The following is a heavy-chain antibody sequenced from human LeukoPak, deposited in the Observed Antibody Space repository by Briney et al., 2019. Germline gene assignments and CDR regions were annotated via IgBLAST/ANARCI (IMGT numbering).Heavy chain of an antibody. D-gene: IGHD2-2*01. CDR3: AKVAGGCSSTSCYHPDY. CDR1: GFTFSSYG. V-gene: IGHV3-23*01. J-gene: IGHJ4*02. Sequence: PGGSLRLSCAASGFTFSSYGMHWVRQAPGKGLEWVSAISGSGGSTYYADSVKGRFTISRDNSKNTLYLQMNSLRAEDTAVYYCAKVAGGCSSTSCYHPDYWGQGTLVTVSS. CDR2: ISGSGGST.